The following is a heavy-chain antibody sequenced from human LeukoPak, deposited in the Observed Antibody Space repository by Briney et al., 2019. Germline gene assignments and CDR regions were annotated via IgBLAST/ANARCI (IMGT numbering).Heavy chain of an antibody. CDR2: IYTSGST. D-gene: IGHD2-2*01. J-gene: IGHJ4*02. V-gene: IGHV4-61*02. CDR3: ARGRKGYCSSTSCYAPFDY. Sequence: SETLSLTCSVSGVSINNDNYYWSWIRQPAGKGLEFIGRIYTSGSTNYNPSLKSRVTISVDTSKNQFSLKLSSVTAADTAVYYCARGRKGYCSSTSCYAPFDYWGQGTLVTVSS. CDR1: GVSINNDNYY.